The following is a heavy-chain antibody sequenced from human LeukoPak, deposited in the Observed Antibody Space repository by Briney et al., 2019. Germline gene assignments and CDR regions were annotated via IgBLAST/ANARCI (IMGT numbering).Heavy chain of an antibody. Sequence: GGSLRLSCAPSGFTFSSYAMSWVRQAPGKGLEWVSSVTSGGSTNYADSVKGRFTISRDNAKSSLSLLMSTLRVEDTAVYYCARGGSGSSWGQGTLVTVSS. V-gene: IGHV3-23*01. J-gene: IGHJ5*02. D-gene: IGHD3-10*01. CDR2: VTSGGST. CDR1: GFTFSSYA. CDR3: ARGGSGSS.